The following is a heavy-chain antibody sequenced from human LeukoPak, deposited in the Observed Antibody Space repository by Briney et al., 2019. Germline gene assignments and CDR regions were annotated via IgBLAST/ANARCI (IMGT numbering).Heavy chain of an antibody. CDR2: IRHSGST. CDR1: GGSFNAYY. J-gene: IGHJ4*02. Sequence: SETLSLTCAVYGGSFNAYYWNWIRQPPGKGLEWIGEIRHSGSTNYNPSLKSRVTISLDSSKNQFSLNLNSVTPADTAVYYCARFEDIRGVTHDYWGQGTLVTVSS. V-gene: IGHV4-34*01. D-gene: IGHD3-10*01. CDR3: ARFEDIRGVTHDY.